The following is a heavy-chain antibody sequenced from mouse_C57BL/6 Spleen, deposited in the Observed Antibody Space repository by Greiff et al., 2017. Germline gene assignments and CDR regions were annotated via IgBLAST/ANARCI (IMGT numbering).Heavy chain of an antibody. CDR2: INPNNGGT. J-gene: IGHJ4*01. V-gene: IGHV1-18*01. Sequence: EVQLQQSGPELVKPGASVKIPCKASGYTFTDYNMDWVKQSHGKSLEWIGDINPNNGGTIYNQKFKGKGTLTVDKSSSTAYMERRSLTSEDTAVYYSAREGKAMDYWGQGTSVTVSS. CDR3: AREGKAMDY. CDR1: GYTFTDYN.